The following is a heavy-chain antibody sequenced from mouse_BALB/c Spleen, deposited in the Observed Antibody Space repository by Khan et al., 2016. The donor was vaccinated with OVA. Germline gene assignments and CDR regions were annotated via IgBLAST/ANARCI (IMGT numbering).Heavy chain of an antibody. CDR1: GFSLTDYA. CDR2: IWVSGSK. J-gene: IGHJ4*01. V-gene: IGHV2-6-5*01. CDR3: ARDPPYYSMDY. Sequence: QVQLKESGPGLVAPSQSLSITCTVSGFSLTDYAVSWIRQPPEKGLEWLGVIWVSGSKYYNSVLKPRLSISKDNSKSQVFLKMNSLQTDDTAMYYCARDPPYYSMDYWGQGTSVTVSS.